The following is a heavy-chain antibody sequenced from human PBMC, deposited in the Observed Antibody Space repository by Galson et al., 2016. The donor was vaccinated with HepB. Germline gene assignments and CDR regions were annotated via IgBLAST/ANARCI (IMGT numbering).Heavy chain of an antibody. CDR3: ARDSWDIVVVSPAMFTFDI. Sequence: SLRLSCAASAFTFTNYGMTWVRQAPGKGLEWVSAISGSGDKTYYADSMRGRFTISRDNAKNSLSLQMNSLRVEDTAVYYCARDSWDIVVVSPAMFTFDIWGQGTMVTVSS. CDR1: AFTFTNYG. CDR2: ISGSGDKT. D-gene: IGHD2-2*01. V-gene: IGHV3-23*01. J-gene: IGHJ3*02.